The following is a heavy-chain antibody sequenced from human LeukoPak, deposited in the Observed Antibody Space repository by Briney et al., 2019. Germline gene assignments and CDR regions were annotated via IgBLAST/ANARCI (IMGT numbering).Heavy chain of an antibody. CDR2: ISYDGSNK. V-gene: IGHV3-30*03. CDR1: RFTFSNYG. CDR3: ARTSYYYYMDV. Sequence: PGGSLRLSCAASRFTFSNYGIHWVRQAPGKGLEWVAVISYDGSNKYYADSVKGRFTISRDNSKNTLYLQMNSLRAEDTAVYYCARTSYYYYMDVWGKGTTVTVSS. J-gene: IGHJ6*03.